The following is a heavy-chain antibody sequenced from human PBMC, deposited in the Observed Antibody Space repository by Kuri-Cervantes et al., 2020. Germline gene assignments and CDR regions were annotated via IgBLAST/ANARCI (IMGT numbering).Heavy chain of an antibody. J-gene: IGHJ4*02. CDR2: IRYDSTDK. CDR1: GFTFNTYS. Sequence: GGSLRLSCTGSGFTFNTYSMHWVRQAPGKGLEWVAFIRYDSTDKYYADSVRGRFTISRDNAKNSLYLQMNSLRAEDTALYYCAREEGGSYFRQFDYWGQGTLVTVSS. D-gene: IGHD1-26*01. V-gene: IGHV3-30*02. CDR3: AREEGGSYFRQFDY.